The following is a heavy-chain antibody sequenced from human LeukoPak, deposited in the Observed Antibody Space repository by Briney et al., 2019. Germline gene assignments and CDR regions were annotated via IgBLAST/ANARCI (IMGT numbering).Heavy chain of an antibody. Sequence: GGSLRLSCAASGFTFDDYAMHWVRQAPGKGLEWVSGISWNSGSIDYADSVKGRFTISGDNAKQSLYLQMNSLSVEDTAVYYCAKDFYGYNWVNYFDYWGQGTLVTVSS. D-gene: IGHD5-24*01. CDR3: AKDFYGYNWVNYFDY. V-gene: IGHV3-9*01. J-gene: IGHJ4*02. CDR2: ISWNSGSI. CDR1: GFTFDDYA.